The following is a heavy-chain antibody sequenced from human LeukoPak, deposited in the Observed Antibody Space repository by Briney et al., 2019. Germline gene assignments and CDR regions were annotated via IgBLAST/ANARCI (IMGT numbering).Heavy chain of an antibody. J-gene: IGHJ3*02. V-gene: IGHV1-46*01. CDR3: AREGYGYDFWSGPTRAFDI. CDR2: INPSGGST. CDR1: GYTFTSYY. D-gene: IGHD3-3*01. Sequence: GASVKVSCKASGYTFTSYYMHWVRQAPGQGLEWMGIINPSGGSTSYAQKFQGRVTMTRDTSTSTVYMELSSLRSEDTAVYYCAREGYGYDFWSGPTRAFDIWGQGTMVTVSS.